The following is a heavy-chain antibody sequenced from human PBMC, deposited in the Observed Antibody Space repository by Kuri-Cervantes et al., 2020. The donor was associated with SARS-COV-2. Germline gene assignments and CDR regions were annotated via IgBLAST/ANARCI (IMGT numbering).Heavy chain of an antibody. Sequence: SETLSLTCAVYGGSFSDYYWSWVRQPPGKGLEWIGEINHSGNTNYDPSLKSRVTISVDTSKNQFSLKLSSVTAADTAVYYCARVRGAVRVYFDYWGQGTLVTVSS. D-gene: IGHD3-22*01. CDR3: ARVRGAVRVYFDY. J-gene: IGHJ4*02. CDR2: INHSGNT. CDR1: GGSFSDYY. V-gene: IGHV4-34*01.